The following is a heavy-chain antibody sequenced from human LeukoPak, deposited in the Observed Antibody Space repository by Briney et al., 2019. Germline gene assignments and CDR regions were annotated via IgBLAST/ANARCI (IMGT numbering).Heavy chain of an antibody. CDR1: GGTFSSYA. D-gene: IGHD3-16*01. Sequence: SVKVSCKASGGTFSSYAISWVRQAPGQGLEWMGGIIPIFGTANYAQKFRGRVTITADESTSTAYMELSSLRSEDTAVYYCARDPPGGRYGMDVWGKGTTVTVSS. CDR3: ARDPPGGRYGMDV. J-gene: IGHJ6*04. CDR2: IIPIFGTA. V-gene: IGHV1-69*01.